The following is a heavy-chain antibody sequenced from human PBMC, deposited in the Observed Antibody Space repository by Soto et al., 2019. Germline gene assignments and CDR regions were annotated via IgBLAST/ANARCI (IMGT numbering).Heavy chain of an antibody. Sequence: EVQLVESGGGLVQPGGSLRISCAASGFTLGNYWMHWVRQAPGKGLVWVSRINDYGTTINYAESVEGRCIISRDDAKSELYLQRNNWRAEDSAVYYCARGGLEPFDYWGQGALVTVSS. D-gene: IGHD1-1*01. CDR2: INDYGTTI. CDR3: ARGGLEPFDY. CDR1: GFTLGNYW. V-gene: IGHV3-74*01. J-gene: IGHJ4*02.